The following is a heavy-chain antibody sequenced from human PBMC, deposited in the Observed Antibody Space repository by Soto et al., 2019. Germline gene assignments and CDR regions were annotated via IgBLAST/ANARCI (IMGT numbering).Heavy chain of an antibody. CDR1: GGSFSGYY. V-gene: IGHV4-34*01. CDR3: SGESLSDV. D-gene: IGHD3-10*01. J-gene: IGHJ6*02. CDR2: INHSGST. Sequence: SETLSLTCAVYGGSFSGYYWSWIRQPPGKGLEWIGEINHSGSTNYNPSLKSRVTISVDTSKNQFSLKLSSVTAADTAVYYCSGESLSDVWSQGTTVTVSS.